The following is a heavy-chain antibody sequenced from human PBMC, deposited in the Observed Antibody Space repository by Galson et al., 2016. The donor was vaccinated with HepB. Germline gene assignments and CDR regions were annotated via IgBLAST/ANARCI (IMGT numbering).Heavy chain of an antibody. CDR2: ISSRTRTT. CDR3: ARVIGGTLDALDT. D-gene: IGHD2-21*01. J-gene: IGHJ3*02. Sequence: SLRLSCAASGLTFSSYNMNWVRQAPGKGLEWVSHISSRTRTTYYADSVKGRFTISRDNSKNTLYLQMNSLRAEDSAVYYCARVIGGTLDALDTWGQGTMVTVSS. CDR1: GLTFSSYN. V-gene: IGHV3-48*01.